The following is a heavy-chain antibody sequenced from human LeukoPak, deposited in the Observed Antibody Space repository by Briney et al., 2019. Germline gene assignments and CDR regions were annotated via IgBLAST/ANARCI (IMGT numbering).Heavy chain of an antibody. Sequence: SETLSLTCTVSGGSISSYYWSWIRQPAGKGLEWIGRIYTSGSTNYNPSLKSRVTMSVDTSKNQFSLKLSSVTAADTAVYYCAREGLVPYSIAAAAYYYYGMDVWGQGTTVTVSS. CDR1: GGSISSYY. CDR3: AREGLVPYSIAAAAYYYYGMDV. J-gene: IGHJ6*02. D-gene: IGHD6-13*01. V-gene: IGHV4-4*07. CDR2: IYTSGST.